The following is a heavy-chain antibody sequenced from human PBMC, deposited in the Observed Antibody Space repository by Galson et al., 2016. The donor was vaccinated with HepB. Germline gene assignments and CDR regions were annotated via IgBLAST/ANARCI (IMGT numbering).Heavy chain of an antibody. V-gene: IGHV4-59*01. J-gene: IGHJ2*01. CDR3: ARDRDATTVNWYFDL. CDR1: GGSISGYS. CDR2: IHYTGST. Sequence: SETLSLTCTVSGGSISGYSWSWIRQPPGKRLEWIGYIHYTGSTKYNPSLKSRVTISVDTSKNQFSLKLSSVTAADTAVYYCARDRDATTVNWYFDLWGRGTLVSVPS. D-gene: IGHD4-17*01.